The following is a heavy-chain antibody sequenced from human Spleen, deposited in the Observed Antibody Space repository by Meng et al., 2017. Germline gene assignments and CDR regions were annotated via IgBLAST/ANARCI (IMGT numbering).Heavy chain of an antibody. Sequence: GESLKISCAASGFTFSSYAMSWIRQAPGKGLEWVGRIKSKTDGGTTDYAAPVQGRFTISRDNSKNTLYLQMNSLRAEDTAVYYCAREERDSSGYYPDYWGQGTLVTVSS. D-gene: IGHD3-22*01. J-gene: IGHJ4*02. V-gene: IGHV3-15*01. CDR3: AREERDSSGYYPDY. CDR2: IKSKTDGGTT. CDR1: GFTFSSYA.